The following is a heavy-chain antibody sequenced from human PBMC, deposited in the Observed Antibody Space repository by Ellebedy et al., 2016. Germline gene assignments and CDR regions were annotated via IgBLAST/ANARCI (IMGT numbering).Heavy chain of an antibody. CDR3: ARVNTPSSTFLEWPYYYGMDV. CDR2: LRRSVGST. Sequence: GESLKISXAASGFTFKTYAMSWVRQAPGEGLEWVSTLRRSVGSTYYADSVKGRFTISSDNSKNTLYLQMNTLRAEDTAVYYCARVNTPSSTFLEWPYYYGMDVWGQGTTVTVSS. CDR1: GFTFKTYA. J-gene: IGHJ6*02. V-gene: IGHV3-23*01. D-gene: IGHD3-3*02.